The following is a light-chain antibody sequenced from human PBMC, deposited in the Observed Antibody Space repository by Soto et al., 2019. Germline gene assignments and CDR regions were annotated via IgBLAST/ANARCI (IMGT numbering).Light chain of an antibody. J-gene: IGKJ1*01. V-gene: IGKV3-11*01. CDR1: QRVRSN. Sequence: EVVLTQSPATLYLSPGERATLSCRASQRVRSNLAWYQHNPGQPPRLLIYDASNMATGIPGRFSGSGTGTDFTLTICNLEPEDFEVYYCQQRDTLPWTSGQGAKVHIK. CDR3: QQRDTLPWT. CDR2: DAS.